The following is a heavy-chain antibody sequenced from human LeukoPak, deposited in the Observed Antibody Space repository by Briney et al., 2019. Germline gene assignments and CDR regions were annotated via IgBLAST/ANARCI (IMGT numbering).Heavy chain of an antibody. V-gene: IGHV3-48*03. CDR1: GFTFSSYE. J-gene: IGHJ4*02. CDR2: ISGSGSTI. CDR3: GRDRVGGRGYSFDY. Sequence: GGSLRLSCAASGFTFSSYEMNWVRQAPGKGLEWVTYISGSGSTIYYADYVKGRFTVSRDNTKNSLYLQMNNLRAEDTALYYCGRDRVGGRGYSFDYLGPGTLVTVSS. D-gene: IGHD5-18*01.